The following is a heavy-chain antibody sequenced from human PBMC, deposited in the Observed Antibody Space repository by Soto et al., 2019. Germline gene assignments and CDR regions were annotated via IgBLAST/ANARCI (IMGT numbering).Heavy chain of an antibody. CDR2: IYYSGST. V-gene: IGHV4-31*03. Sequence: QVQLQESGPGLVKPSQTLSLTCTVSGGSISSGGYCWSWIRQHPGKGLEWIGYIYYSGSTYYNPSLKSRVTISVDTSKNQFSLKLSSVTAADTAVYYCARDQLVRGTMMRAFDIWGQGTMVTVSS. J-gene: IGHJ3*02. CDR1: GGSISSGGYC. CDR3: ARDQLVRGTMMRAFDI. D-gene: IGHD3-10*01.